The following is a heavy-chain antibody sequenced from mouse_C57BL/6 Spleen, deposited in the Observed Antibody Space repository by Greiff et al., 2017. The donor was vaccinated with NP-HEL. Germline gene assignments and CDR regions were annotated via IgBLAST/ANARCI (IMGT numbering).Heavy chain of an antibody. Sequence: EVKLMESGGGLVKPGGSLKLSCAASGFTFSSYTMSWVRQTPEKRLEWVANISGGGGNTYYPDSVRGRFTISRDNAKNTLYLQMSSLRSEDTALYYCARAKGYYFDYWGQGTTLTVSS. CDR3: ARAKGYYFDY. J-gene: IGHJ2*01. V-gene: IGHV5-9*01. CDR1: GFTFSSYT. CDR2: ISGGGGNT.